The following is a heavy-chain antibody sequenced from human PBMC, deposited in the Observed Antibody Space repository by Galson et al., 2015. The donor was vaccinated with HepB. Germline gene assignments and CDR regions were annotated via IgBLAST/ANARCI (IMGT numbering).Heavy chain of an antibody. CDR1: GFTLSSHG. CDR2: ISYDGSNK. V-gene: IGHV3-30*18. J-gene: IGHJ4*02. CDR3: AKDKVRVGAPRRLYYFDY. D-gene: IGHD1-26*01. Sequence: SLRLSCAASGFTLSSHGMQWVRQAPGKGLEWVAVISYDGSNKYYADSVKGRFTISRDNSKNTLYLQMNSLRAEDTAVYYCAKDKVRVGAPRRLYYFDYWGQGTLVTVSS.